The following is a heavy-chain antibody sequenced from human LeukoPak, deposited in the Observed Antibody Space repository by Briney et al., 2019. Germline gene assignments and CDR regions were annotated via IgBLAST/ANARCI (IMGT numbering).Heavy chain of an antibody. CDR1: GFTSSSYW. V-gene: IGHV3-74*01. CDR3: ARDAAGLDY. CDR2: INSAGRST. D-gene: IGHD2-15*01. Sequence: PGGSLRLSCAASGFTSSSYWMHWVRQAPGKGLVWVSRINSAGRSTNYADSVKGRFTISRDNTKNTRYLQMNSLRAEDTAMYYCARDAAGLDYWGQGTLVTVSS. J-gene: IGHJ4*02.